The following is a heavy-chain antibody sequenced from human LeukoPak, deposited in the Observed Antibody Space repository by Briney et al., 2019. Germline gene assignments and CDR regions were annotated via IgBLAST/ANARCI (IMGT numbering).Heavy chain of an antibody. Sequence: GASVKVSCKASRYTFTSYGISWVRQAPGQRLEWMGWISAYNGNTNYAQTLKGRVTMTTDTSTSTAYMELRSLRSDDTAVYYCAREVSPLIDILTGYYKEYGYYYYMDVWGKGTTVTVSS. CDR3: AREVSPLIDILTGYYKEYGYYYYMDV. V-gene: IGHV1-18*01. CDR2: ISAYNGNT. J-gene: IGHJ6*03. D-gene: IGHD3-9*01. CDR1: RYTFTSYG.